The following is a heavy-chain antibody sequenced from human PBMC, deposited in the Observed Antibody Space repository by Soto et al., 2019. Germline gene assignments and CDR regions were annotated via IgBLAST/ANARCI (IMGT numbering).Heavy chain of an antibody. V-gene: IGHV3-23*01. CDR3: AKGDCSGGRCYRGFDY. CDR1: GFTFSSYD. J-gene: IGHJ4*02. CDR2: VSASGSIT. D-gene: IGHD2-15*01. Sequence: GGSLRLSCAASGFTFSSYDMNWVRQAPGKGLEWVSGVSASGSITSYADSAKVRFTLSRDNAKNTVFLQMTGLRAEDTAVYFCAKGDCSGGRCYRGFDYWGQGTLFTVSS.